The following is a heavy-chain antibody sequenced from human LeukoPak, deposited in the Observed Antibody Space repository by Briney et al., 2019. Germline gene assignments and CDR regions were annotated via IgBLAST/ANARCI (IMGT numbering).Heavy chain of an antibody. V-gene: IGHV3-15*01. CDR1: GFTFSNAW. CDR3: TTDRLALGYFDY. CDR2: IKSKTDGGTT. Sequence: PGGSLRLSCAASGFTFSNAWMSWVRQAPGKGLEWVGRIKSKTDGGTTDYAAPVKGRFTISRDDSKNTLYLQMNSLKTEDTAVYYCTTDRLALGYFDYWGQGTLVIVSS. J-gene: IGHJ4*02. D-gene: IGHD3-9*01.